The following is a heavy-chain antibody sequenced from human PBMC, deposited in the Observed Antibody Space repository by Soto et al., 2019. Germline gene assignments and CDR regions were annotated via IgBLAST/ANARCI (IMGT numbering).Heavy chain of an antibody. V-gene: IGHV1-8*01. Sequence: QVQLVQSGAEVKKPGASVKVSCKVSGYTFTDYDINWVRQASGQGLEWMGWVNPTGGNTGYAQKFQGRVTMTWNTSISTAYVELSSLRSEDTAVYYCASWAGYSKWGQGTLVTVST. CDR2: VNPTGGNT. CDR1: GYTFTDYD. CDR3: ASWAGYSK. J-gene: IGHJ4*02. D-gene: IGHD3-9*01.